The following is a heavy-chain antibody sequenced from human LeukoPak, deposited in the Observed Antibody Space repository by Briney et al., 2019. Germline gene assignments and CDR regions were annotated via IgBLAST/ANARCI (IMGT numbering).Heavy chain of an antibody. CDR2: ISGSGGST. CDR1: GFTFSSYA. CDR3: AKGMEWELLIAFDY. J-gene: IGHJ4*02. D-gene: IGHD1-26*01. Sequence: PGGSLRLSCAASGFTFSSYAMSWVRQAPGKGLEWVSAISGSGGSTYYADSVKGRFTTSRDNSKNTLYLQMNSLRAEDTAVYYCAKGMEWELLIAFDYWGQGTLVTVSS. V-gene: IGHV3-23*01.